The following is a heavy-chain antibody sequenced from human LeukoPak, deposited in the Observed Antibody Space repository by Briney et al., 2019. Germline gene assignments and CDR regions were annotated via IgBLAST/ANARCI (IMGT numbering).Heavy chain of an antibody. D-gene: IGHD6-6*01. J-gene: IGHJ4*02. V-gene: IGHV4-30-2*01. CDR3: ARGPTRQYFDS. Sequence: PSETLSLTCAVSGGSISSGGYSWSWIRQPPGKGLEWIGYFYHSGSTYYNPSLKSRVTISVDRSKNQFSLKLSSVTAADTAVYYCARGPTRQYFDSWGRGTLVTVSS. CDR2: FYHSGST. CDR1: GGSISSGGYS.